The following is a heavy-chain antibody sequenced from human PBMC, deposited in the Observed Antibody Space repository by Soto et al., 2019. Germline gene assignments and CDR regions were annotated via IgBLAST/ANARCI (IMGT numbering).Heavy chain of an antibody. Sequence: SGPTLVNPTQTLTLTCTFSGFSLSTSGMCVSWIRQPPGKALEWLALIDWDDDKYYSTSLKTRLTISKDTSKNQVVLTMTNMDPVDTATYYCARIDYYGHPGLPGGAVGWFDPWGQGTLVTVSS. CDR2: IDWDDDK. D-gene: IGHD3-10*01. CDR1: GFSLSTSGMC. CDR3: ARIDYYGHPGLPGGAVGWFDP. J-gene: IGHJ5*02. V-gene: IGHV2-70*01.